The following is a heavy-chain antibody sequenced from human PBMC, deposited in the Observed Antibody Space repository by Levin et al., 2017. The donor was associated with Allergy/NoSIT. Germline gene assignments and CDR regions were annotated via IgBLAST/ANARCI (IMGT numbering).Heavy chain of an antibody. V-gene: IGHV4-31*03. D-gene: IGHD3-10*01. CDR3: AREAAAQHGSGSRLDY. CDR1: GASISSGGYY. Sequence: SETLSLTCTVSGASISSGGYYWNWIRQHPGKGLEWVGLIYYGASTSNSGTTHYSPSLKSRVTISVDTSTNKFTLRLTAVTAADTAVYYCAREAAAQHGSGSRLDYWGQGTLVTVSS. CDR2: IYYGASTSNSGTT. J-gene: IGHJ4*02.